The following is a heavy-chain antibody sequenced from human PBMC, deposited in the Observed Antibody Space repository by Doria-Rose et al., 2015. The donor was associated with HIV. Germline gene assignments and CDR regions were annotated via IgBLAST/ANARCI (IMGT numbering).Heavy chain of an antibody. Sequence: VQLVQSGEGLVQPGRSLRLSCVGSGFSFESYAMHWVRLAPGKGLEWVAGISWDSGAKGNADSVEGRFTISRDNAKKSVYLEMRSLRPEGTAFYYCAKAPIIGPKYYFYMDVWGKGTSVTVSS. CDR1: GFSFESYA. J-gene: IGHJ6*03. V-gene: IGHV3-9*01. CDR3: AKAPIIGPKYYFYMDV. D-gene: IGHD3-3*01. CDR2: ISWDSGAK.